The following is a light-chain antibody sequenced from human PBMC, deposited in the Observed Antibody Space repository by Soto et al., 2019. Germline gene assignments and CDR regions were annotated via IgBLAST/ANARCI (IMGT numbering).Light chain of an antibody. CDR2: DTS. Sequence: EIVMTQSPATLSVSPGERASLSCRASQSVSSNLAWYQRKPGQAPRLLIYDTSKRATGIPARFSGSGSATDFSLTISSLQSEDFAVYYCQQYHSWPPRTFGQGTKVDIK. CDR1: QSVSSN. V-gene: IGKV3D-15*01. J-gene: IGKJ1*01. CDR3: QQYHSWPPRT.